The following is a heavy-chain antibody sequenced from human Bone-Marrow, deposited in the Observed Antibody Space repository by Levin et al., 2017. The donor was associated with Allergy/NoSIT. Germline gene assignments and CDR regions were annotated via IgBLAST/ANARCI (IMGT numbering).Heavy chain of an antibody. CDR2: ISYDGRTK. D-gene: IGHD3-22*01. J-gene: IGHJ4*02. Sequence: GGSLRLSCAASGFTFSSYALHWVRQAPGKGLEWVALISYDGRTKYYADSVKGRFTISRDDSKNTLYLQMNSLRLEDTAVYYCARHYDSRGYYWGFFDYWGQGTLVTVSS. V-gene: IGHV3-30*04. CDR1: GFTFSSYA. CDR3: ARHYDSRGYYWGFFDY.